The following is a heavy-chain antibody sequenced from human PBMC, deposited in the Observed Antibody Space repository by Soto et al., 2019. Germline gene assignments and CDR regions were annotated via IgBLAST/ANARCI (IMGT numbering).Heavy chain of an antibody. CDR1: ECTFPTLP. V-gene: IGHV3-23*01. J-gene: IGHJ4*02. CDR3: AKDDFYYDRPYFDY. Sequence: EVQLLESGGGLVQPGGPLGFSCEASECTFPTLPWTWFVQAPGKGLGWVSAIRGSGDSPYYADSVKGRFTISRDNSKNTLYLQMNSLRAEDTAVYYCAKDDFYYDRPYFDYWGQGTLVTVSS. CDR2: IRGSGDSP. D-gene: IGHD3-22*01.